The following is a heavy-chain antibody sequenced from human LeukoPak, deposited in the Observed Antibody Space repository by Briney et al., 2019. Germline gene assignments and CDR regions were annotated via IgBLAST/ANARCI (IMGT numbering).Heavy chain of an antibody. CDR2: INHSGGT. D-gene: IGHD3-10*01. CDR1: GGSFSGYY. CDR3: ARGLRARITMVRGVINNNWFDP. J-gene: IGHJ5*02. Sequence: SETLSLTCAVYGGSFSGYYWSWIRQPPGKGLEWIGEINHSGGTNYNPSLKSRVTISVDTSKNQFSLKLSSVTAADTAVYYCARGLRARITMVRGVINNNWFDPWGQGTLVTVSS. V-gene: IGHV4-34*01.